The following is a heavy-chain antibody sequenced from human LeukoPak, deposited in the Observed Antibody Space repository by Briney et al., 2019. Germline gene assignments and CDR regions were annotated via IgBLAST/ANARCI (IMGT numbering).Heavy chain of an antibody. CDR1: GYRLSDLS. D-gene: IGHD1-1*01. V-gene: IGHV1-24*01. CDR2: FDPADGET. J-gene: IGHJ4*02. CDR3: TTPYGMATTGFDF. Sequence: GASVKVSCNVSGYRLSDLSMHWVRQTPEKGLEWMEGFDPADGETVYAHTFQGRVTMTEDTSTDTAYMELSSLRSDDTAVYFCTTPYGMATTGFDFWGQGTLVTVSS.